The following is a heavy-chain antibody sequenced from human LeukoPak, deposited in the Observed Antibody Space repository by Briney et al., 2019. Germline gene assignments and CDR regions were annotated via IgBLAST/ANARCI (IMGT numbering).Heavy chain of an antibody. J-gene: IGHJ4*02. CDR3: ARGASSGWSLFDY. CDR2: ISTSAATI. Sequence: PGGSLRLPCAASGFIFRNHEMNWVRHATGKGREWIAYISTSAATIYYADSVKGRFTISRDNAKSSVYLQMNTLRADDTAAYYCARGASSGWSLFDYWGQGTLVTVSS. V-gene: IGHV3-48*03. D-gene: IGHD6-13*01. CDR1: GFIFRNHE.